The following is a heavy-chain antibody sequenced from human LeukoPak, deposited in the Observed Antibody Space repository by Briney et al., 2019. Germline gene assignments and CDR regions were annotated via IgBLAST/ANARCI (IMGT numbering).Heavy chain of an antibody. D-gene: IGHD3-10*01. J-gene: IGHJ4*02. Sequence: GGSLRLSCAASGFTFSSYSMNWVRQAPGKGLEWVSSISSSSSYIYSADSVKGRFTISRDNSKNTLYLQMNSLRAEDTAVYYCAKDEVGWFGELLGGPDYWGQGTLVTVSS. CDR1: GFTFSSYS. V-gene: IGHV3-21*04. CDR2: ISSSSSYI. CDR3: AKDEVGWFGELLGGPDY.